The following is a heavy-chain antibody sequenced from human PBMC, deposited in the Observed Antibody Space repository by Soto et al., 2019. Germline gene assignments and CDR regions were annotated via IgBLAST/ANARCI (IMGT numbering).Heavy chain of an antibody. CDR1: SGSISSSNW. CDR3: ASSHYVILTGPPKFDY. J-gene: IGHJ4*02. Sequence: SETQSLTCAVSSGSISSSNWWSWVRQPPGKGLEWIGEIYHSGSTNYNPSLKSRVTISVDKSKNQFSLKLSSVTAADTAVYYSASSHYVILTGPPKFDYWGQGTLVTVSS. V-gene: IGHV4-4*02. CDR2: IYHSGST. D-gene: IGHD3-9*01.